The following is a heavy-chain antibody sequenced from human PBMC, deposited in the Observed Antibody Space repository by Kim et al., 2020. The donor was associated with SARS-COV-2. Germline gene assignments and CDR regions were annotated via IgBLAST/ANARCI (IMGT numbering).Heavy chain of an antibody. CDR1: GGSVSSGSYY. J-gene: IGHJ4*02. D-gene: IGHD4-17*01. Sequence: SETLSLTCTVSGGSVSSGSYYWSWIRQPPGKGLDSIGYIYYSGSNNYNPSLKSRGNISVDTSKNQLSLKLSSVTAADTAVYYCARDYGDYYYFDYWGQGTLVTVSS. V-gene: IGHV4-61*01. CDR3: ARDYGDYYYFDY. CDR2: IYYSGSN.